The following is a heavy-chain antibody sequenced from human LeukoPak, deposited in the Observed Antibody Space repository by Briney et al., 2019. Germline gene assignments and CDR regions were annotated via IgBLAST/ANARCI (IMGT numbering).Heavy chain of an antibody. J-gene: IGHJ4*02. CDR1: GFSFGSYP. V-gene: IGHV3-7*01. Sequence: PGGSLRLSCVVSGFSFGSYPMSWVRQAPGKGLEWVANIKQDGSEKYYVDSVKGRFTISRDNAKNSLYLQMNSLRAEDTAVYYCARLLVSSSWYRRPSSYYFDYWGQGTLVTVSS. CDR3: ARLLVSSSWYRRPSSYYFDY. CDR2: IKQDGSEK. D-gene: IGHD6-13*01.